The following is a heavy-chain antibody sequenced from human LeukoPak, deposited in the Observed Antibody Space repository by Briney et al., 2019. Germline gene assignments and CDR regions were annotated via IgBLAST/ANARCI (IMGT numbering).Heavy chain of an antibody. V-gene: IGHV3-9*01. J-gene: IGHJ6*03. CDR1: GFTFDDYA. CDR2: INWSGDRI. Sequence: PGGSLRLSCAASGFTFDDYAMHWVRQAPGKGLEWVSGINWSGDRIGYADSVKGRFTISRDNAKNSLYLQMNSLRAEDTAVYYCARHRPGPYYYYYYMDVWGKGTTVTVSS. CDR3: ARHRPGPYYYYYYMDV.